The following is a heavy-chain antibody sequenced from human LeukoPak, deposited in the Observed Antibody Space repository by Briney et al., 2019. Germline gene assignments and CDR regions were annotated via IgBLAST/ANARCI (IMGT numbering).Heavy chain of an antibody. D-gene: IGHD3-22*01. J-gene: IGHJ4*02. CDR3: ARTYYYDSSKDY. Sequence: SETLSLTCTVSGGSISSRSYYWGWIRQPPGKGLEWIGSIYYSGSTYYNPSLKSRVTISVDTSKNQFSLKLSSVTAADTAVYYCARTYYYDSSKDYWGQGTLVTVSS. CDR1: GGSISSRSYY. V-gene: IGHV4-39*01. CDR2: IYYSGST.